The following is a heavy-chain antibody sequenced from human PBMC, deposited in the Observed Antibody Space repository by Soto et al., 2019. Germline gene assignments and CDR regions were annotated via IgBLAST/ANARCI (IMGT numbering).Heavy chain of an antibody. CDR2: IYYSGST. CDR1: GGSISNNY. V-gene: IGHV4-59*01. CDR3: ARGSDWFDP. Sequence: SETLSLTCTVSGGSISNNYCSWIRQPPGKGLEWIGYIYYSGSTNYNPSLKSRVTISVDTSKNQFSLKLSSVTAADTAVYYCARGSDWFDPWGQGTLVTSPQ. J-gene: IGHJ5*02.